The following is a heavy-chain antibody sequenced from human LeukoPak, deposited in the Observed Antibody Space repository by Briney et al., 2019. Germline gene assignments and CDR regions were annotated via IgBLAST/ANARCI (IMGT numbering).Heavy chain of an antibody. CDR1: GGTFSSYA. J-gene: IGHJ4*02. Sequence: GSSVKVSCKASGGTFSSYAISWVRQAPGQGLECMGGIIPIFGTANYAQKFQGRVTITADESTSTAYMELSSLRSEDTAVYYCAREVAAAGYYFDYWGQGTLVTVSS. V-gene: IGHV1-69*01. CDR3: AREVAAAGYYFDY. D-gene: IGHD6-13*01. CDR2: IIPIFGTA.